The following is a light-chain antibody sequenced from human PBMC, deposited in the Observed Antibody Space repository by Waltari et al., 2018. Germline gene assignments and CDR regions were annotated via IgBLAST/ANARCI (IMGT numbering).Light chain of an antibody. J-gene: IGLJ3*02. V-gene: IGLV1-44*01. CDR2: SNN. CDR1: SSHIGSNT. CDR3: AAWDDSLNGWV. Sequence: QSVLTQPPSASGTPGPRVTLSCSGSSSHIGSNTVNWYQQLPGTAPKLLIYSNNQRPSGVPDRFSGSKSGTSASLAISGLQSEDEADYYCAAWDDSLNGWVFGGGTKLTVL.